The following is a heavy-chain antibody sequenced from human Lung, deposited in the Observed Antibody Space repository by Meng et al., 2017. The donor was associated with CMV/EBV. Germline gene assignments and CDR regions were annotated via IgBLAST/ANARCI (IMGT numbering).Heavy chain of an antibody. Sequence: VQLEETGPRLVEPSETLSLTCGVYGGSFSNYYWSWTRQSPGKGREWIGEIHPSGSTYYNPSLNIRVTMSVDTSKNQFSLNLRSVTAADTAVYYCSRGADAYKSGRSWGQGTLVTVSS. D-gene: IGHD5-24*01. J-gene: IGHJ5*02. CDR3: SRGADAYKSGRS. V-gene: IGHV4-34*10. CDR2: IHPSGST. CDR1: GGSFSNYY.